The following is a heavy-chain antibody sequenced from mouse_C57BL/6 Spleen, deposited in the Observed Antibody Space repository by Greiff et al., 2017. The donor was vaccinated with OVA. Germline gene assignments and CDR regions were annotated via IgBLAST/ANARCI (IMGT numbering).Heavy chain of an antibody. V-gene: IGHV1-18*01. Sequence: EVKLMESGPELVKPGASVKIPCKASGYTFTDYNMDWVKQSHGKSLEWIGDINPNNGGTIYNQKFKGKATLTVDKSSSTAYMELRSLTSEDTAVYYCARSGDYYGSSRFDYWGQGTTLTVSS. CDR3: ARSGDYYGSSRFDY. D-gene: IGHD1-1*01. CDR2: INPNNGGT. CDR1: GYTFTDYN. J-gene: IGHJ2*01.